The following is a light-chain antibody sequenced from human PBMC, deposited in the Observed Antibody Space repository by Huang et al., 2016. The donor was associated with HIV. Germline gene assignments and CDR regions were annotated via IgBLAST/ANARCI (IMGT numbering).Light chain of an antibody. Sequence: DIQMTQSPSTLSASVGDRVTITCRASQTITNWLDWYQQKPGKAPKLLIYKASTVETGVPSRFSGSGSGTEFTLTINSMQPDDFATYYCQQYSSWRTFGQGTKVE. CDR3: QQYSSWRT. CDR1: QTITNW. CDR2: KAS. J-gene: IGKJ1*01. V-gene: IGKV1-5*03.